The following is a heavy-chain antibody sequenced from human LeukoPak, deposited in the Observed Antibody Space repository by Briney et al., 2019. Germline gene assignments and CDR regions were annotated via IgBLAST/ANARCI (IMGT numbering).Heavy chain of an antibody. Sequence: PSETLSLTCAVYGGSFSGYYWSWIRQPPGKGLEWIGEINHSGSTNYNPSLKSRVTISVDTSKNQFSLKLSSVTAADTAVYYCARGREGPLGYCSGGSCYRPYWGQGTLVTVSS. CDR2: INHSGST. J-gene: IGHJ4*02. D-gene: IGHD2-15*01. CDR3: ARGREGPLGYCSGGSCYRPY. CDR1: GGSFSGYY. V-gene: IGHV4-34*01.